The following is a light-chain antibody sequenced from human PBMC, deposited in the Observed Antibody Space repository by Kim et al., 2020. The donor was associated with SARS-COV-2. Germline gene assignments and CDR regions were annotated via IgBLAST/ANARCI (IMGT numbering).Light chain of an antibody. CDR2: AES. J-gene: IGKJ3*01. CDR3: QQSYITPLT. CDR1: QSISSY. Sequence: DIQMTQSPSSLSASVGDRVTITCRASQSISSYLNWYQQKPGKAPKLLIYAESSLQSGVPSRFSGSGSGTDFTLTISSLQPEDFATYYCQQSYITPLTFGPGTKLDIK. V-gene: IGKV1-39*01.